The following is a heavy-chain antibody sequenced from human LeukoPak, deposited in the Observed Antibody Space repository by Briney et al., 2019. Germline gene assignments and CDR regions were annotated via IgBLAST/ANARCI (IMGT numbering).Heavy chain of an antibody. V-gene: IGHV4-4*07. J-gene: IGHJ4*02. Sequence: SETLSLTCTVSGGSISSYYWSWIRQPAGKGLEWIGRIYTSGSTNYNPSLKSRVTMSVDTSKTQFSLKLSSVTAADTAVSYCARLIPAYSSGWDLFDYWGQGTLVTVSS. CDR2: IYTSGST. CDR3: ARLIPAYSSGWDLFDY. D-gene: IGHD6-19*01. CDR1: GGSISSYY.